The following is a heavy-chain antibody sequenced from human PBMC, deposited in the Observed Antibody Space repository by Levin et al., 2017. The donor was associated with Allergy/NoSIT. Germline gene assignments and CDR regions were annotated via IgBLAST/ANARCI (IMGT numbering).Heavy chain of an antibody. CDR2: IRNKANSYST. Sequence: PGGSLRLSCAASGFTFSDHYMDWVRQAPGKGLEWVGRIRNKANSYSTNYAASVKGRFTISRDDSKNSLYLQMNSLKTEDTAVYYCARALRFYYYLDVWGKGTTVTVSS. J-gene: IGHJ6*03. D-gene: IGHD3-10*01. CDR1: GFTFSDHY. CDR3: ARALRFYYYLDV. V-gene: IGHV3-72*01.